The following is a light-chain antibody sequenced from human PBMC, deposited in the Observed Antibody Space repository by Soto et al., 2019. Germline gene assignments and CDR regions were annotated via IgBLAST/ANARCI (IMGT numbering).Light chain of an antibody. CDR3: MQSVRIPVT. V-gene: IGKV2-28*01. CDR1: QNLLQSNGHNY. CDR2: VDS. Sequence: DIVMTQSKLSLPVTPGEPASISCRSSQNLLQSNGHNYVSWYLQKPGQSPQLLIYVDSSRASGVPDRFSASGSGTDFTLKITRVEAKDVGSYYCMQSVRIPVTFGEVGRLENK. J-gene: IGKJ5*01.